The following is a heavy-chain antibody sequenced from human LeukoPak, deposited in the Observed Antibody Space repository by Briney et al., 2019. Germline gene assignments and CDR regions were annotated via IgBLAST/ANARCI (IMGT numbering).Heavy chain of an antibody. CDR1: GFTFSSYA. CDR3: ATDRGYSGYDLDY. Sequence: GGSLRLSCAASGFTFSSYAMHWVRQAPGKGLEWVAVISYDGSNKYYADSVKGRFTISRDNSKSTLYLQMNSLRAEDTAVYYCATDRGYSGYDLDYWGQGTLVTVSS. J-gene: IGHJ4*02. V-gene: IGHV3-30-3*01. CDR2: ISYDGSNK. D-gene: IGHD5-12*01.